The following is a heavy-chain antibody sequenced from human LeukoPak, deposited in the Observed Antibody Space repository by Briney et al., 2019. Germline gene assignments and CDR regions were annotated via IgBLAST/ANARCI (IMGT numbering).Heavy chain of an antibody. CDR3: AKDGYSSSWSWFDP. J-gene: IGHJ5*02. Sequence: GGSLRLSCAASGFTFDDYAMHWVRQAPGKGLEWVSGISWNSGSIGYADSVKGRFTISGDNAKNSLYLQMNSPRAEDTALYYCAKDGYSSSWSWFDPWGQGTLVTVSS. D-gene: IGHD6-13*01. CDR2: ISWNSGSI. CDR1: GFTFDDYA. V-gene: IGHV3-9*01.